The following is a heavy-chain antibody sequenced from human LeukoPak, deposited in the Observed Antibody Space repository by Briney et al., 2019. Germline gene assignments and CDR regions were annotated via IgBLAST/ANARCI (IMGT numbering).Heavy chain of an antibody. D-gene: IGHD4-23*01. CDR1: SYSLSELS. CDR2: FTPEHGET. V-gene: IGHV1-24*01. Sequence: GASVKVSCKVSSYSLSELSVHWVRQAPGIGLEWMGGFTPEHGETTYAQNFHGRVTMTEDTSTGTAHMELSSLRSDDTAMYYCATGDYGGIYFDFWGRGTLVTVSP. CDR3: ATGDYGGIYFDF. J-gene: IGHJ4*02.